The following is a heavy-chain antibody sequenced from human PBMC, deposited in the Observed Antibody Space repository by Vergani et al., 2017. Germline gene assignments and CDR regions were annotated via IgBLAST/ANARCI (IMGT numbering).Heavy chain of an antibody. D-gene: IGHD3-22*01. CDR3: ARDESYYGYPPDAFDI. CDR1: GGSISSSSYY. V-gene: IGHV4-61*02. Sequence: QVQLQESGPGLVKPSGTLSLTCAVSGGSISSSSYYWSWIRQPAGKGLEWIGRIYTSGSTNYNPYLKSRVTISVDTSKNQFSLKLRSVTAADTAVYYCARDESYYGYPPDAFDIWGQGTMVTVSS. CDR2: IYTSGST. J-gene: IGHJ3*02.